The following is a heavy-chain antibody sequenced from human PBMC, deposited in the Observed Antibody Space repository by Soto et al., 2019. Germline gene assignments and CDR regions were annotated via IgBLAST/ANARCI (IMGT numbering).Heavy chain of an antibody. J-gene: IGHJ4*02. D-gene: IGHD2-15*01. Sequence: GGSLRLSCAASGFTFSSYAMDWVRQAPGKGLEWVAVISYDGSNKYYADSVKGRFTISRDNSKNTLYLQMNSLRAEDTAVYYCARGVPTHVVVVAAIFDYWGQGTLVTVSS. CDR3: ARGVPTHVVVVAAIFDY. V-gene: IGHV3-30-3*01. CDR2: ISYDGSNK. CDR1: GFTFSSYA.